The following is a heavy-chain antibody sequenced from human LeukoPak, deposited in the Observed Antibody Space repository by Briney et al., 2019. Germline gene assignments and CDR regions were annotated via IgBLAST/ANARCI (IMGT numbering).Heavy chain of an antibody. CDR3: ARGDSGYDYGFDN. V-gene: IGHV1-69*05. CDR1: GGTFSSHA. D-gene: IGHD5-12*01. CDR2: IIPIFGTT. Sequence: SVKVSCKASGGTFSSHAISWVRQDPGQGLEWVGGIIPIFGTTNYAQKFQGRVTITTDESTSTGYMELRSLRSDDTAVYYCARGDSGYDYGFDNWGQGTLVTVSS. J-gene: IGHJ4*02.